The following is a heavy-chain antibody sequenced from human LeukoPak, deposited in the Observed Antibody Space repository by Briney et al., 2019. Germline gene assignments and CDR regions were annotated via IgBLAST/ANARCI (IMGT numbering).Heavy chain of an antibody. V-gene: IGHV3-33*01. CDR2: IWSDGSNK. Sequence: GGSLRLSCAASGFTFSGYGMHWVRQAPGKGLEWVTVIWSDGSNKYYADSVKGRFTISRDNSKNTLYLQMNSLRAEDTAVYYCATYSSLNRREFQYWGQGTLLTVSS. J-gene: IGHJ1*01. CDR1: GFTFSGYG. CDR3: ATYSSLNRREFQY. D-gene: IGHD3-22*01.